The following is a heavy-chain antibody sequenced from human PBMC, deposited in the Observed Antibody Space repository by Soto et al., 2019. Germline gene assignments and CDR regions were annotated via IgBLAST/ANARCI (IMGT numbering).Heavy chain of an antibody. J-gene: IGHJ5*01. V-gene: IGHV4-34*01. CDR1: GGSFSGYY. CDR2: INHSGST. D-gene: IGHD1-20*01. CDR3: ARGPQQTQDNFFDS. Sequence: QVQLQQWGAGLLKPSETLSLTCAVYGGSFSGYYWSWIRQPPGKGLEWIGEINHSGSTNYNPSLKSRFTISLATSRNQFPLKLSSVTAAATAVYYCARGPQQTQDNFFDSWGQGTLVTVSS.